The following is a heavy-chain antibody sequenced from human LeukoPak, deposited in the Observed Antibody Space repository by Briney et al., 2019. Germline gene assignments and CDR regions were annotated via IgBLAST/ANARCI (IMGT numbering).Heavy chain of an antibody. Sequence: GGSLRLSCAASGFTFDDYAMHWVRQAPGKGLEWVSGISWNSGSIGYADSVKGRFTISRDSAKNSLYLRMSSLRAEDMALYYCAKDRAPVTPYYFDYWGQGTLVTVSS. CDR2: ISWNSGSI. CDR1: GFTFDDYA. CDR3: AKDRAPVTPYYFDY. J-gene: IGHJ4*02. V-gene: IGHV3-9*03. D-gene: IGHD1-26*01.